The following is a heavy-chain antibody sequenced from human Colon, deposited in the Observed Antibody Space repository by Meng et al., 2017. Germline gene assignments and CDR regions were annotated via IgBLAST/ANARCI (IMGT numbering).Heavy chain of an antibody. V-gene: IGHV4-59*01. Sequence: QVRLQESGPGLVKPSETLSLTCTVSGGSITNYYWSWIRQPPGKGLEWIGYVYNSGSTHYNPSLESRVTISVDTSDNQFSLRLRSVTAADTAVYYCARAAAYGDFDYWGQGTLVTVSS. CDR3: ARAAAYGDFDY. CDR1: GGSITNYY. D-gene: IGHD4-17*01. CDR2: VYNSGST. J-gene: IGHJ4*02.